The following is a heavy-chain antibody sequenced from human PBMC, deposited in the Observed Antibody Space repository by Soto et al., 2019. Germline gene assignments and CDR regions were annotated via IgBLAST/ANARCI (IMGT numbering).Heavy chain of an antibody. CDR1: GFTFTYA. CDR3: AKDAVYNDGLWLVSD. CDR2: ITGGGRT. Sequence: DVQLLESGGGLVQPGGSLRLSCVVSGFTFTYAIIWVRQAPGKGQEWVSGITGGGRTEYAASVKGRFTISRDSSKNTVYLQMTSLRAEDTAMYYCAKDAVYNDGLWLVSDWGQGTLVTVS. J-gene: IGHJ4*02. D-gene: IGHD2-21*01. V-gene: IGHV3-23*01.